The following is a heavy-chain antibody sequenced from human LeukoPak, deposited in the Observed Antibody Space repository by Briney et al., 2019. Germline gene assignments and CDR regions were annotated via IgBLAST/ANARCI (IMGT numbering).Heavy chain of an antibody. CDR2: MNPNSGNT. J-gene: IGHJ4*02. V-gene: IGHV1-8*01. D-gene: IGHD3-16*02. CDR1: GYTFTSYD. CDR3: AIMITFGGVIAPYDY. Sequence: GASVKVSCKASGYTFTSYDINWVRQATGQGLEWMGWMNPNSGNTGYAQKFQGRVTMTRNTSISTAYMELGSLRSEDTAVYYCAIMITFGGVIAPYDYWGQGTLVTVSS.